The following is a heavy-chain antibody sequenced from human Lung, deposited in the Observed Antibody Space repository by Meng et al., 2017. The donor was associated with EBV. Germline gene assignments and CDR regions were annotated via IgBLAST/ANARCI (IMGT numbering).Heavy chain of an antibody. Sequence: HVQLEGGCPGLVNTPQTRTLPCGFSGGSISSGGYYWSCIRHPPGKGLEWIGYIFSSGSTYYNPSLKSRVTISIDTSKNQFSLKLSPVTAADTAMFYCARAPGLRLGELSWGQGTLVTVSS. J-gene: IGHJ5*02. V-gene: IGHV4-30-4*01. CDR3: ARAPGLRLGELS. CDR1: GGSISSGGYY. D-gene: IGHD3-16*01. CDR2: IFSSGST.